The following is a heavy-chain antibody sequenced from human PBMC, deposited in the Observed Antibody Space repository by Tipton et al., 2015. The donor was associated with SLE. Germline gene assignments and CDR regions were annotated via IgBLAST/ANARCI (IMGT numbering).Heavy chain of an antibody. Sequence: TLSLTCTVSDGSISRHYLNWIRQTPGKGLEWIGNIYHRGSTKYNPSLKSRVTISVDKSQNQFSLKLSSVITADTAVYYCARQDEYSISPTSFDFWGQGAMVIVSS. CDR3: ARQDEYSISPTSFDF. CDR2: IYHRGST. CDR1: DGSISRHY. V-gene: IGHV4-59*11. J-gene: IGHJ3*01. D-gene: IGHD6-6*01.